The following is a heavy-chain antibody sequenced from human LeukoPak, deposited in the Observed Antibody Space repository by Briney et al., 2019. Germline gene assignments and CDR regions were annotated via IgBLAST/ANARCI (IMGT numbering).Heavy chain of an antibody. Sequence: SETLSLTCAVYGGSFSGYYWSWIRQPPGKGLEWIGEINHSGSTNYNPSLKSRVTISVDTSKNQFSLKRSSVTAADTAVYYCAREGGPSFDYWGQGTLVTVSS. CDR2: INHSGST. D-gene: IGHD2-15*01. CDR3: AREGGPSFDY. V-gene: IGHV4-34*01. J-gene: IGHJ4*02. CDR1: GGSFSGYY.